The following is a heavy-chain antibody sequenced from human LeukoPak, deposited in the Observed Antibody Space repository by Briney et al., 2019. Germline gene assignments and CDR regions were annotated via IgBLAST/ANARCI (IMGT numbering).Heavy chain of an antibody. CDR3: AKALYQRVDY. V-gene: IGHV3-23*01. J-gene: IGHJ4*02. CDR1: GFSFSTYA. D-gene: IGHD2/OR15-2a*01. Sequence: GGSLRLSCAASGFSFSTYAMSWVRQAPGKGLEWVSAISGSGGSTYYADSVKGRFTISRDNSKHTLYLQMNSLRAEDTAVYYCAKALYQRVDYWGQGTLVTVSS. CDR2: ISGSGGST.